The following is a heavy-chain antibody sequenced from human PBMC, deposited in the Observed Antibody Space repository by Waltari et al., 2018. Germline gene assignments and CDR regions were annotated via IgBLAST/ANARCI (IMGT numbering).Heavy chain of an antibody. V-gene: IGHV1-8*01. D-gene: IGHD6-13*01. J-gene: IGHJ4*02. Sequence: QVQLVQSGAEVKKPGASVKVSCRASGYTFTSYDINWVRQATGQGLEWMGWMNPNRGNTDHEQKFQGRVTITADTSTDTAYMELSSLRSEDTAVYYCATGLAAAGTGDYWGQGTLVTVSS. CDR3: ATGLAAAGTGDY. CDR2: MNPNRGNT. CDR1: GYTFTSYD.